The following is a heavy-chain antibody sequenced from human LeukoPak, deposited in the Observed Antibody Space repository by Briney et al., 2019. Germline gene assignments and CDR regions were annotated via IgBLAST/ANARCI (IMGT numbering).Heavy chain of an antibody. CDR1: GGSFSGYY. J-gene: IGHJ5*02. V-gene: IGHV4-34*01. CDR3: ARGTRGRAGYSYGHNWFDP. Sequence: SETLSLTCAVYGGSFSGYYWSWIRQPPGKGLEWIGEINHSGSTNYNPSLKSRVTISVDTSKNQFSLKLSSVTAADTAVYYCARGTRGRAGYSYGHNWFDPWGQGTLVTASS. D-gene: IGHD5-18*01. CDR2: INHSGST.